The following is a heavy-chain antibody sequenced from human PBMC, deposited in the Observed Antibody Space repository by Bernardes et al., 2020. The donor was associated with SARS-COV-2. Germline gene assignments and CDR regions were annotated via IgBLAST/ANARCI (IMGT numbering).Heavy chain of an antibody. Sequence: GSLRLSFAASGFTFSSYSMNWVRQAPGKGLEWVSSISSSSSYIYYADSVKGRFTISRDNAKNSLYLQMNSLRAEDTAVYYCARDLSSGGWFDPWGQGTLVTVSS. V-gene: IGHV3-21*01. D-gene: IGHD6-25*01. CDR1: GFTFSSYS. J-gene: IGHJ5*02. CDR3: ARDLSSGGWFDP. CDR2: ISSSSSYI.